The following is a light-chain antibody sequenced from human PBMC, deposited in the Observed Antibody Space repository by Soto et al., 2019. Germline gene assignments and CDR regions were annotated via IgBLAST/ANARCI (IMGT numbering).Light chain of an antibody. CDR2: AAS. CDR3: QQYNNWPPWT. CDR1: DNIGSN. Sequence: DIQLTQSPASLSASVGDRVTITCRASDNIGSNLNWYQHQTGTAPKLLIYAASSLQGGVPSRFSGCGYGKQFTLTISGLQTEDFATDYCQQYNNWPPWTFGQGTKVDIK. V-gene: IGKV1-39*01. J-gene: IGKJ1*01.